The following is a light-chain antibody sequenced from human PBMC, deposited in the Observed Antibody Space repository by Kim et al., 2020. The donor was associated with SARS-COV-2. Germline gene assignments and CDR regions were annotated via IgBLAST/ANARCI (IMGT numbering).Light chain of an antibody. J-gene: IGLJ2*01. V-gene: IGLV3-1*01. Sequence: SYELTQPPSVSVSPGQTASITCSGDKLGDKYACWYQQKPGQSPVLVIYQDSKRPSGIPERFSGSNSGNTATLTISGTQAMDEADYYCQAWDSSTADVVFGGGTQLTDL. CDR1: KLGDKY. CDR3: QAWDSSTADVV. CDR2: QDS.